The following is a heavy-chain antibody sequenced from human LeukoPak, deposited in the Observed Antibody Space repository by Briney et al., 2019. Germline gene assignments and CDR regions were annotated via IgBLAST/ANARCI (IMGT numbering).Heavy chain of an antibody. D-gene: IGHD1-14*01. CDR3: ARRKARTPNYFDY. CDR2: IYYSGNT. CDR1: GDSISNYY. Sequence: SETLSLTCTVSGDSISNYYWAWIRQPPGKGLEWIGYIYYSGNTNYNPSLKSRVTISLDTSKNQFSLKLTSVTAADTAMYYCARRKARTPNYFDYWGQGALVTVSS. J-gene: IGHJ4*02. V-gene: IGHV4-59*08.